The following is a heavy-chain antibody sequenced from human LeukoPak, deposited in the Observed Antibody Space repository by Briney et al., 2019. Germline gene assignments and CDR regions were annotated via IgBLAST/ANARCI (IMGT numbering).Heavy chain of an antibody. CDR2: INYSGNT. J-gene: IGHJ4*02. Sequence: SETLSLTCAVSGGSISSSSYYWGWVRQPPGKGLEWIGTINYSGNTYYNPSLKSRVTISVDTSKSQFSLKLSSVTAADTAVYYCAKERLRFLEWLSATSSYYFDYRGQGTLVTVSS. CDR1: GGSISSSSYY. V-gene: IGHV4-39*02. CDR3: AKERLRFLEWLSATSSYYFDY. D-gene: IGHD3-3*01.